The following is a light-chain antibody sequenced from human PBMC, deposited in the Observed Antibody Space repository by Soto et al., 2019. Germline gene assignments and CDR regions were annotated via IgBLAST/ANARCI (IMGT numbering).Light chain of an antibody. CDR3: QQYGSSPLT. V-gene: IGKV3-20*01. J-gene: IGKJ4*01. CDR2: GAS. Sequence: EIVLTQSPGTLSLSPGERATLSCRASQSVSSSYLAWYQQKPGQAPRLLIYGASSRATGIPDRFSGSGSGTDFPLTIRRLAPEDFAVYYCQQYGSSPLTFGGGTKVEIK. CDR1: QSVSSSY.